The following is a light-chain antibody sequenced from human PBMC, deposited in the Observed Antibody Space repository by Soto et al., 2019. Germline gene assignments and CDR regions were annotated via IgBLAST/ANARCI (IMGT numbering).Light chain of an antibody. CDR3: QQRSNWPPT. J-gene: IGKJ5*01. CDR2: DAS. Sequence: EIVLTQSPATLSLSPGERATLSLMASQSVSSYLAWYQQKPGQAPRLLIYDASNRATGIPARFSGSGSGTDFTLTISSLEPEDFAVYYCQQRSNWPPTFGQGTRLEIK. V-gene: IGKV3-11*01. CDR1: QSVSSY.